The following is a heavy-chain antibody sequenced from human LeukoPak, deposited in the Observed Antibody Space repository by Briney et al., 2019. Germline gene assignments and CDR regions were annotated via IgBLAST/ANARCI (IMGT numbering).Heavy chain of an antibody. CDR2: IKQDGSEK. CDR1: GFPFSSYW. CDR3: GYCSSTSCSRRGHYYYYMDV. J-gene: IGHJ6*03. D-gene: IGHD2-2*01. V-gene: IGHV3-7*01. Sequence: GSLRLSCAASGFPFSSYWMSWVRRAPGKGLEWVANIKQDGSEKYYVDSVKGRFTISRDNAKNSLYLQMNSLRAEDTAVYYCGYCSSTSCSRRGHYYYYMDVWGKGTTVTVSS.